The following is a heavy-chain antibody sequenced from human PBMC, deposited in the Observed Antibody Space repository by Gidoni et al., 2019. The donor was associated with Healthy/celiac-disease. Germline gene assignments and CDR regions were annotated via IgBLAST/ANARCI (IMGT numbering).Heavy chain of an antibody. CDR3: AGPPYVGIAGTSKTKKIYYYYGMDV. Sequence: QVQLQESGPGLVKPSQTLSLTCTVSGGSISSGSYYWRWIRQPAGKGLEWIGRIYTSGSTNYNPSLKSRVTISVDTSKNQFSLKLSSVTAADTAVYYCAGPPYVGIAGTSKTKKIYYYYGMDVWGQGTTVTVSS. CDR1: GGSISSGSYY. D-gene: IGHD6-13*01. CDR2: IYTSGST. V-gene: IGHV4-61*02. J-gene: IGHJ6*02.